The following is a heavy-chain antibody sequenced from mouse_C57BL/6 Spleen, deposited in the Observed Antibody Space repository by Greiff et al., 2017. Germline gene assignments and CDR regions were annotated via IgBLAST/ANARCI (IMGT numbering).Heavy chain of an antibody. CDR3: ARSWGSSYVGVDY. D-gene: IGHD1-1*01. Sequence: QVQLKQPGAELVMPGASVKLSCKASGYTFTSYWMHWVKQRPGQGLEWIGEIDPSDSYTNYNQKFKGKSTLTVDKSSSTAYMQLSSLTSEDSAVYYCARSWGSSYVGVDYWGQGTTLTVSS. J-gene: IGHJ2*01. CDR2: IDPSDSYT. V-gene: IGHV1-69*01. CDR1: GYTFTSYW.